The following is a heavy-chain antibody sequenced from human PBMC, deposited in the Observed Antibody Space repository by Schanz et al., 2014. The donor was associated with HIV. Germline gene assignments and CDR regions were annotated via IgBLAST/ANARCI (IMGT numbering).Heavy chain of an antibody. V-gene: IGHV1-69*01. CDR2: IIPIYGTT. D-gene: IGHD6-13*01. J-gene: IGHJ4*02. CDR1: GYTFTDYF. Sequence: QVQLVQSGAEVKKPGASVKVSCKASGYTFTDYFMHWVRQAPGQGLEWMGSIIPIYGTTNHAQQFQDRVDITADESSYTVYMELSSLRSEDTAIYYCARVGDPQLAPAGFRKYYFDHWGQGTLVTVSS. CDR3: ARVGDPQLAPAGFRKYYFDH.